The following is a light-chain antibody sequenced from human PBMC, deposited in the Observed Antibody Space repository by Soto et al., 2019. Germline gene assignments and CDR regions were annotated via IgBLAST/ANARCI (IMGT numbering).Light chain of an antibody. V-gene: IGKV4-1*01. CDR3: HQACSTPLP. CDR1: QSVLYSSNNKNY. CDR2: WAS. J-gene: IGKJ4*01. Sequence: DIVMTQSPDSLAVSLGERATINCKSSQSVLYSSNNKNYLAWYQQKPGQPPKLLIYWASTRDSGVPDRFSGRGSGTDVTRPISSLQAEDGAVYYCHQACSTPLPFGGGTKVEIK.